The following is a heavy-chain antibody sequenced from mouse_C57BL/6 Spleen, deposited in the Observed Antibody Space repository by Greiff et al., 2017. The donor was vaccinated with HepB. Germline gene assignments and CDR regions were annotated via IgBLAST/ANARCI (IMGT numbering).Heavy chain of an antibody. Sequence: DVQLVESEGGLVQPGSSMKLSCTASGFTFSDYYMAWVRQVPEKGLEWVANINYDGSSTYYLDSLKSRFIISRDNAKNILYLQMSSLKSEDTATYYCARDRYYGSSSFAYWGQGTLVTVSA. J-gene: IGHJ3*01. D-gene: IGHD1-1*01. CDR3: ARDRYYGSSSFAY. CDR2: INYDGSST. CDR1: GFTFSDYY. V-gene: IGHV5-16*01.